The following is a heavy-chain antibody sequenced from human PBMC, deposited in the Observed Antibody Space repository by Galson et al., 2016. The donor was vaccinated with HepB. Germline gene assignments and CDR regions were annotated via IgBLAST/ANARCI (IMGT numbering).Heavy chain of an antibody. CDR1: GFTFSNYN. J-gene: IGHJ3*02. CDR3: ARGASNAFDI. Sequence: SLRLSCAASGFTFSNYNMNWVRQVPGKGLEWVSSISSGGIRKTYADSVKGRFTVSRDNSENMLYLQMDSLRPEDTAIYYCARGASNAFDIWGQGTGVIVSS. V-gene: IGHV3-NL1*01. CDR2: ISSGGIRK. D-gene: IGHD1-26*01.